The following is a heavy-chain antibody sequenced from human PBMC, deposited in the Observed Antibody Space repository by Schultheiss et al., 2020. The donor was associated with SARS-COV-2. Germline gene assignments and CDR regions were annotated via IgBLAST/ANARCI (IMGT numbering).Heavy chain of an antibody. CDR3: ARHSVLWFGELSN. Sequence: SQTLSLTCTVSGGSISSYYWSWIRQPPGKGLEWIGYIYYSGSTNYNPSLKSRVTISVDTSKNQFSLKLSSVTAADTAVYYCARHSVLWFGELSNWGQGTLVTVS. D-gene: IGHD3-10*01. CDR2: IYYSGST. CDR1: GGSISSYY. J-gene: IGHJ4*02. V-gene: IGHV4-59*01.